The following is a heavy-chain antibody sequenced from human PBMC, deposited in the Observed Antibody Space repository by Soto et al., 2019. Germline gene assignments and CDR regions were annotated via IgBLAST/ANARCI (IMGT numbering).Heavy chain of an antibody. D-gene: IGHD3-10*01. CDR1: GGSISSSSYY. J-gene: IGHJ6*02. CDR3: ARAGELPPSYYGMDV. CDR2: IYYSGST. V-gene: IGHV4-39*01. Sequence: SETLSLTCTVSGGSISSSSYYWGWIRQPPGKGLEWIGSIYYSGSTYYNPSLKSRVTISVDTSKNQFSLKLSSVTAADTAVYYCARAGELPPSYYGMDVWGQGTTVTVSS.